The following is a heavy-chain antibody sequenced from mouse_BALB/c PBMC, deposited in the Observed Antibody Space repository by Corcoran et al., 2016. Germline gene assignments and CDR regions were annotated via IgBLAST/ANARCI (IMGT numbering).Heavy chain of an antibody. Sequence: EVQLQQSGAELVKPGASVKLSCTASGFNIKDTYMHWVKQRPEQGLEWIGRIDPANGNTKYDPKFQGKATITADTSSNTAYLQLSSLTSEDTAVYYCARWGDYGGDAMDYWGQGTSVTVSS. CDR2: IDPANGNT. J-gene: IGHJ4*01. V-gene: IGHV14-3*02. D-gene: IGHD2-4*01. CDR3: ARWGDYGGDAMDY. CDR1: GFNIKDTY.